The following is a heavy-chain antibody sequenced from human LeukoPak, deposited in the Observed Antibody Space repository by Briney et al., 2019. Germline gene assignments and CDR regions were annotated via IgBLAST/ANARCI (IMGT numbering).Heavy chain of an antibody. Sequence: SETLSLTCAVYGGSFSGYYWSWIRQPPGKGLEWIGEINHSGSTNYNPSLKSRVTISVDTSKNQFSLKLSSVTAADTAVYYCARGPGWLQSPAFDYWGQGTLVTVSS. CDR2: INHSGST. CDR3: ARGPGWLQSPAFDY. J-gene: IGHJ4*02. D-gene: IGHD5-24*01. V-gene: IGHV4-34*01. CDR1: GGSFSGYY.